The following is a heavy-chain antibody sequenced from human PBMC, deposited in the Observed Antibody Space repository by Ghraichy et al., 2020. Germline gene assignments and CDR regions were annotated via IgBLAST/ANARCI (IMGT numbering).Heavy chain of an antibody. V-gene: IGHV3-53*01. Sequence: GESLRLSCAASGFSVNDNFMSWVRQAPGQGLEWVSVLYSGDTSYYAASVKGRFTLSKDSSKNMVYLQMNSLRVDDTAIYFCARFDYVDAFDVWGLGTMVTVSS. CDR2: LYSGDTS. CDR3: ARFDYVDAFDV. D-gene: IGHD4-17*01. CDR1: GFSVNDNF. J-gene: IGHJ3*01.